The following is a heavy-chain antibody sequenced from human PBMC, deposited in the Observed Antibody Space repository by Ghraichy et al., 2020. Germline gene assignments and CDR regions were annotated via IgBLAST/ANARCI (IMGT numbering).Heavy chain of an antibody. Sequence: GGSLRLSCAASGFTFSSYSMNWVRQAPGKGLEWVSYISSSSSTIYYADSVKGRFTISRDNAKNSLYLQMNSLRDEDTAVYYCARDHWSWNDAQDAFDIWGQGTMVTVSS. D-gene: IGHD1-1*01. CDR3: ARDHWSWNDAQDAFDI. CDR2: ISSSSSTI. J-gene: IGHJ3*02. V-gene: IGHV3-48*02. CDR1: GFTFSSYS.